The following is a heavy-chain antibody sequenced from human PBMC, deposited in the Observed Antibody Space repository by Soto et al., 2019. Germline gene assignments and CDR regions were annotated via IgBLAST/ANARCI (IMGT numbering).Heavy chain of an antibody. J-gene: IGHJ5*02. CDR3: ARESVVVGEDWFDP. D-gene: IGHD2-15*01. CDR1: GYTFSSHG. CDR2: ISGYNGNR. V-gene: IGHV1-18*01. Sequence: ASVKVSCKTSGYTFSSHGISWVRQAPGQGLEWMGWISGYNGNRNYAQKFEGRVTMTTDASTSIVYMELRSLRSDDTAVYYCARESVVVGEDWFDPWGQGTLVTVSS.